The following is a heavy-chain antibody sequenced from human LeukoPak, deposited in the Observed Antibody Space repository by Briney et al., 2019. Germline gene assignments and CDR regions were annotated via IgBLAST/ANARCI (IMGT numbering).Heavy chain of an antibody. D-gene: IGHD2/OR15-2a*01. CDR1: GFTFSMSW. CDR2: INGHGSEI. Sequence: QAGGSLRLSCAASGFTFSMSWMTWVRQAPGKGLEWVASINGHGSEIHYVDSVKGRFTISRDNANDSLYLQMNSLRPEDTAVYYCAKDSRQYFKWFDPWGQGTLVTVSS. V-gene: IGHV3-7*01. J-gene: IGHJ5*02. CDR3: AKDSRQYFKWFDP.